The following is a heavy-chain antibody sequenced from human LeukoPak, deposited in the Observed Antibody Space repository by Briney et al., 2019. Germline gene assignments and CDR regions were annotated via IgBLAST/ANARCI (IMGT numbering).Heavy chain of an antibody. J-gene: IGHJ4*02. CDR2: IRYDGSNK. D-gene: IGHD3-9*01. CDR1: GFTFSSYG. CDR3: ARGTGRYFDWTRFDY. Sequence: QPGGSLRLSCAASGFTFSSYGMHWVRQAPGKGLEWVAFIRYDGSNKYYADSVKGRFTISRDNAKNSLYLQMNSLRAEDTAVYYCARGTGRYFDWTRFDYWGQGTLVTVSS. V-gene: IGHV3-30*02.